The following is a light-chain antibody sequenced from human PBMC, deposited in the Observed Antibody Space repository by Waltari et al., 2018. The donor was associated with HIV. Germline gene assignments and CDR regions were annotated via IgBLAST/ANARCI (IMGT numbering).Light chain of an antibody. J-gene: IGLJ2*01. V-gene: IGLV1-44*01. CDR1: DSNTGHNL. CDR2: SND. CDR3: AAWDDRLNNSVVSGGSVI. Sequence: QSVLTQPPSLPGPPGQQITISCSGSDSNTGHNLVNCYQKLQGAPPKLIFHSNDQRPSGVSDRFSGSKFGTSASLVISGLQSDDGADYYWAAWDDRLNNSVVSGGSVIFGGGTQLTVL.